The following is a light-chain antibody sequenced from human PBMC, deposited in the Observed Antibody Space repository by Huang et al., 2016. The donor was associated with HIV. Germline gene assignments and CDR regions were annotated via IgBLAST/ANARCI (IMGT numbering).Light chain of an antibody. CDR1: QRVGSN. Sequence: EIVMTQSPATLSVSPGERATLSCRASQRVGSNVAWYQQKAGQAPGVLIYGASNRASGITARVSGSGSGTEFTLTISSLQSEDFAVYYCQQYNKWPLTFGGGTKVEIK. V-gene: IGKV3-15*01. J-gene: IGKJ4*01. CDR3: QQYNKWPLT. CDR2: GAS.